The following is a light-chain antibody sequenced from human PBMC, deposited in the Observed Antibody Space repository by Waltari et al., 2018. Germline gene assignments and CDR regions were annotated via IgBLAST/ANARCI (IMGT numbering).Light chain of an antibody. CDR3: QHYNYGPLI. V-gene: IGKV3-15*01. CDR1: QSVSSN. CDR2: GPS. J-gene: IGKJ4*01. Sequence: DTVMTQSPATLSVSPGERATLSCRASQSVSSNLAWYQQKPGQAPRLLIYGPSTRATGIPDRFSGSGSGTEFTLTISSLQSEDFAVYYCQHYNYGPLIVGGGTTVEIK.